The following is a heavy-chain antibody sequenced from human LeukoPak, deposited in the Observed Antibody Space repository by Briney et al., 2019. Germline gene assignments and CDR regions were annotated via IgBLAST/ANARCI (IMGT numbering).Heavy chain of an antibody. J-gene: IGHJ4*02. CDR2: SGSGGST. V-gene: IGHV3-23*01. CDR3: AKANYGYFAGDDYYFDY. CDR1: GFSFSNYA. D-gene: IGHD5-18*01. Sequence: GGSLRLSCAASGFSFSNYAMSWVRQAPGKGLEWVSASGSGGSTYYADSVKGRFTISRDNSKNTLYLQMNSLRAEDTAVYYCAKANYGYFAGDDYYFDYWGQGTLVTVSS.